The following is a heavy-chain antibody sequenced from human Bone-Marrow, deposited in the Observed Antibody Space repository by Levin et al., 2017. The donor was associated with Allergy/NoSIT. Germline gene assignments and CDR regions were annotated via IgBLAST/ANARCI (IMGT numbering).Heavy chain of an antibody. Sequence: GGSLRLSCAASGFIFGAHSMTWVRQAPGKGLEWVSSITSSGVFIYYGDSVKGRFTISRDNAKKTLYLQMNRLRAEDRAVYYCARGGRATVIGDYMDVWGQGTTVTVSS. V-gene: IGHV3-21*01. CDR2: ITSSGVFI. CDR1: GFIFGAHS. J-gene: IGHJ6*03. CDR3: ARGGRATVIGDYMDV. D-gene: IGHD3-16*01.